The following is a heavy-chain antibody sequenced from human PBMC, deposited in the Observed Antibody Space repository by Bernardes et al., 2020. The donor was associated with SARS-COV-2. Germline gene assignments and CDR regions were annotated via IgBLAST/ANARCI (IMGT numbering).Heavy chain of an antibody. J-gene: IGHJ4*02. Sequence: SETLSLTCTVSGDSISSGDYYWSWIRQPPGKGLEWIGYIYYSGSTYYNPSLKSRVTISVDTSKNQFSLKLSSVTAADTAVYYCATSYYDSSGEFDYWGQGTLVTVSS. V-gene: IGHV4-30-4*01. CDR2: IYYSGST. CDR1: GDSISSGDYY. CDR3: ATSYYDSSGEFDY. D-gene: IGHD3-22*01.